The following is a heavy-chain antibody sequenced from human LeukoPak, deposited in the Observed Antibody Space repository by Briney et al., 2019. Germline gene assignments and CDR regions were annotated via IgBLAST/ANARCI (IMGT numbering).Heavy chain of an antibody. Sequence: GGSLRLSCAASGFTFSSYGMHWVRQAPGKGLEWVAVIWYDESNKYYADSVKGRFTVSRDNSKNTLYLQMNSLRAEDTAVYYCAKGTGLNLDYWGQGTLVTVSS. V-gene: IGHV3-33*06. CDR2: IWYDESNK. D-gene: IGHD1-14*01. J-gene: IGHJ4*02. CDR3: AKGTGLNLDY. CDR1: GFTFSSYG.